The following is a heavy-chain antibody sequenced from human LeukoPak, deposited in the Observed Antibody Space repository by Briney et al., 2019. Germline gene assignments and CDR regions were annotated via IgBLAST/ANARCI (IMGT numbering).Heavy chain of an antibody. CDR2: VYTSGTT. D-gene: IGHD3-10*01. CDR1: GGSISGYY. Sequence: PSETLSLTCTVSGGSISGYYWSWFRQPAGKGLEWIGRVYTSGTTNFNPSLKSRVTMSIDTSKNQFSLKLTSVPAADTAVYYCARGFGHPWGQGTLVTVSS. J-gene: IGHJ5*02. V-gene: IGHV4-4*07. CDR3: ARGFGHP.